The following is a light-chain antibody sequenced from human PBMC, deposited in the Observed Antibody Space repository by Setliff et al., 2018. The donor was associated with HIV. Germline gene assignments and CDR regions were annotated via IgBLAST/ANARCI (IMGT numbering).Light chain of an antibody. V-gene: IGLV2-14*03. CDR2: DVS. J-gene: IGLJ3*02. Sequence: QSVLTQPASVSGSPGQSITISCTGTSSDIGRYNYVSWHQQHPGKAPKLMIYDVSNRPSGVSNRFSGSKSGNTASLTISGLQAEDEADYYCSSYTSSSTLVFGGGTKVTV. CDR1: SSDIGRYNY. CDR3: SSYTSSSTLV.